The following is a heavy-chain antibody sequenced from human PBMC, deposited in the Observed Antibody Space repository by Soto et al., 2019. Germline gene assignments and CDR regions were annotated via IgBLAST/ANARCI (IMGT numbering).Heavy chain of an antibody. V-gene: IGHV4-59*01. CDR1: GGSISSYY. J-gene: IGHJ6*03. CDR2: IYYSGST. CDR3: ARDLRRGVTTDYYCYMDV. D-gene: IGHD2-21*02. Sequence: SETLSLTCTVSGGSISSYYWSWIRQPPGKGLEWIGYIYYSGSTNYNPSLKSRVTISVDTSKNQFSLKLSSVTAADTAVYYCARDLRRGVTTDYYCYMDVWGKGTTVTVSS.